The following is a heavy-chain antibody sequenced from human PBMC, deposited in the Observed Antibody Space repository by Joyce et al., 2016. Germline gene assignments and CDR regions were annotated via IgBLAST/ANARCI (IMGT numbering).Heavy chain of an antibody. CDR1: GFTFSSYS. J-gene: IGHJ4*02. CDR2: LSSSRSYR. CDR3: ARSSYTNGIFDY. V-gene: IGHV3-21*01. Sequence: EVQLVESGGGLVKPGGSLRLSCAASGFTFSSYSMSWVRQAPGKGLEWVSSLSSSRSYRKYTDSVKGRFTISRDNAKNSLYLQMNSLRVEDTAVYYCARSSYTNGIFDYWGQGTLVTVSS. D-gene: IGHD2-8*01.